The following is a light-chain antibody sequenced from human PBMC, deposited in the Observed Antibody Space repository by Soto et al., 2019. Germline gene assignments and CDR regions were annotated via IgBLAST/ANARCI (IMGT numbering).Light chain of an antibody. CDR2: AAS. J-gene: IGKJ2*01. CDR3: QQSYSTPRT. Sequence: DIQMTQSPSSLSASVGDSVTITCRASQSISAYLNWYQQKPGKAPKLLIHAASRLQSGVPSRFSGSGSGTDFTLSISSLQPEDFAAYHCQQSYSTPRTFGQGTKLEIK. CDR1: QSISAY. V-gene: IGKV1-39*01.